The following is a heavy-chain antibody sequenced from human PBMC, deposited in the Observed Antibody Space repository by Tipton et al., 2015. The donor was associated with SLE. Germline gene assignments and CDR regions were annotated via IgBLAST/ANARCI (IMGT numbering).Heavy chain of an antibody. CDR1: GFSFSDYE. V-gene: IGHV3-48*03. D-gene: IGHD2-21*01. CDR3: AREKLHCGGDCNEY. J-gene: IGHJ4*02. CDR2: INSGGDTR. Sequence: SLRLSCAASGFSFSDYEFNWVRQAPGEGLEWVSYINSGGDTRYADSVRGRFTISRDNAKNSVYLQMNTLRADDTAVYYCAREKLHCGGDCNEYWGQGTLATVSS.